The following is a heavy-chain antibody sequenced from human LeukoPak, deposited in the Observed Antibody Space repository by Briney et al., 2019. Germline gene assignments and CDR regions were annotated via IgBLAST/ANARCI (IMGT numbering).Heavy chain of an antibody. CDR1: GGSFSGYY. V-gene: IGHV4-34*01. D-gene: IGHD3-10*01. CDR3: AKSNGYGLIDI. J-gene: IGHJ3*02. Sequence: SETLSLTCAVSGGSFSGYYWSWIRQPPGKGLEWIGEINHSGNTNYNPSLKSRVTISVDTSKNHFSLTLNSVTAADTAVYYCAKSNGYGLIDIWGQGTMVTVSS. CDR2: INHSGNT.